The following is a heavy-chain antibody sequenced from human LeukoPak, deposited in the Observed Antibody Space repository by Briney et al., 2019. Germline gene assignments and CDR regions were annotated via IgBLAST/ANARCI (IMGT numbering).Heavy chain of an antibody. CDR1: GDSISSYY. CDR3: ARHGAAYSFDY. J-gene: IGHJ4*02. CDR2: IFYSRST. D-gene: IGHD2-21*01. Sequence: SETLSLTCTVSGDSISSYYWSWIRQPPGKGLEWIGYIFYSRSTNSNPSLKSRVTISVDTSKNQFSLNLSSVTAADTAVYYCARHGAAYSFDYWGQGTLVTVSS. V-gene: IGHV4-59*08.